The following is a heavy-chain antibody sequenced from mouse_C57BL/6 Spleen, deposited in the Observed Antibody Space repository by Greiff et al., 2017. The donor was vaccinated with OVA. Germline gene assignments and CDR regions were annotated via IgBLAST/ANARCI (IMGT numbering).Heavy chain of an antibody. Sequence: VQLQQSGAELVMPGASVKLSCKASGYTFTSYWMHWVKQRPGQGLEWIGEIDPSDSYTNYNQTFKGKSTLTVDKSSSTAYMQLSSLTAEDAAVYYCARGGTTGEDWYFDVWGTGTTVTVSS. CDR2: IDPSDSYT. J-gene: IGHJ1*03. V-gene: IGHV1-69*01. D-gene: IGHD1-1*01. CDR1: GYTFTSYW. CDR3: ARGGTTGEDWYFDV.